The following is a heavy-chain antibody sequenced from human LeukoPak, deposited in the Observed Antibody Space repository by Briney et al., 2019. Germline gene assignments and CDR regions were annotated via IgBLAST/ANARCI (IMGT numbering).Heavy chain of an antibody. CDR1: GGSISGYF. J-gene: IGHJ6*03. Sequence: SETLSLTCTVSGGSISGYFWSWIRQPPGKGPERIGYIYSTGTTNYSPSLSSRVTISVDTSKNQLSLNLRFVTATDTAVYHCARHNPPPTGFCSGTSCFMSGSQYFYMDVWGKGTSVTVS. D-gene: IGHD2-2*01. CDR2: IYSTGTT. CDR3: ARHNPPPTGFCSGTSCFMSGSQYFYMDV. V-gene: IGHV4-4*09.